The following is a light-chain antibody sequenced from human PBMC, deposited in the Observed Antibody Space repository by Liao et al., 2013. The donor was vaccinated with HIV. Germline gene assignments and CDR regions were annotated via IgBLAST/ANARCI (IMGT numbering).Light chain of an antibody. CDR1: NIGSKS. CDR2: YDS. Sequence: SYELTQPPSVSVAPGKTARITCGGNNIGSKSVHWYQQKPGQAPLLIIYYDSDRPSGIPERFSGSNSGNTATLTISGTQAMDEADYYCQAWDSRTALYVFGTGTKVTVL. J-gene: IGLJ1*01. V-gene: IGLV3-21*01. CDR3: QAWDSRTALYV.